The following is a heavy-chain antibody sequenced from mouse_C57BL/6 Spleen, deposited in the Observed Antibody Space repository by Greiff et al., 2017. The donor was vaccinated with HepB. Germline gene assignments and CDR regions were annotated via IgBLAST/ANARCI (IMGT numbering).Heavy chain of an antibody. Sequence: VQLQQSGAELARPGASVKMSCKASGYTFTSYTMHWVKQRPGQGLEWIGYINPSSGYTKYNQKFKDKATLPADKSSSTAYMQLSSLTSEDSAVYYCVVVADCDYWGQGTTLTVSS. CDR1: GYTFTSYT. CDR2: INPSSGYT. CDR3: VVVADCDY. V-gene: IGHV1-4*01. D-gene: IGHD1-1*01. J-gene: IGHJ2*01.